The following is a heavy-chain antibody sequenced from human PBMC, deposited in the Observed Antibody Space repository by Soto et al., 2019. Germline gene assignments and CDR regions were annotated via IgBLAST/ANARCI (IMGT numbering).Heavy chain of an antibody. CDR1: GFTFSSYG. J-gene: IGHJ4*02. CDR3: AKDENNWNYFRRPYYFDY. D-gene: IGHD1-7*01. CDR2: ISYDGSNK. V-gene: IGHV3-30*18. Sequence: GGSLRLSCAASGFTFSSYGMHWVRQAPGKGLEWVAVISYDGSNKYYADSVKGRFTISRDNSKNTLYLQMNSLRAEDTAVYYCAKDENNWNYFRRPYYFDYWGQGTLVTVSS.